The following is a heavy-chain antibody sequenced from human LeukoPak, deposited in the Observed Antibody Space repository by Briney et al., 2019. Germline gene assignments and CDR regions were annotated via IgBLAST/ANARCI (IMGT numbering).Heavy chain of an antibody. J-gene: IGHJ3*02. Sequence: PGRSLRLSCAASGFTFSTNGIHWVRQAPGKGLEWVAVISYDGTSIYYADSVKGRFTISRDNSKNTLFLQMNSLRPEDTAVYYCAKVRGYSYGFSPDAFDIWGQGTMVTVSS. D-gene: IGHD5-18*01. CDR2: ISYDGTSI. CDR1: GFTFSTNG. V-gene: IGHV3-30*18. CDR3: AKVRGYSYGFSPDAFDI.